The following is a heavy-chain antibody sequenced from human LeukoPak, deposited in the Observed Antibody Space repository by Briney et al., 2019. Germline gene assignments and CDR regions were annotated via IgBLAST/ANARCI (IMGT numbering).Heavy chain of an antibody. CDR1: GFSFSNAW. V-gene: IGHV3-15*01. CDR2: IKSKTDGGTT. Sequence: GGSLRLSCAASGFSFSNAWMSWVRQAPGKGLEWVGRIKSKTDGGTTDYAAPVKGRFTISRDDSKNTLYLQMNSLKTEDTAVYYCTTEVDTVTGFDPWGQGTLVTVSS. D-gene: IGHD5-18*01. J-gene: IGHJ5*02. CDR3: TTEVDTVTGFDP.